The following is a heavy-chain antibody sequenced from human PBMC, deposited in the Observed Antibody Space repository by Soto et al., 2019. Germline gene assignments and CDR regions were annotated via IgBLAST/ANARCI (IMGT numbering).Heavy chain of an antibody. CDR2: ISGDGSST. V-gene: IGHV3-74*01. J-gene: IGHJ4*02. CDR1: EFTFRSYW. D-gene: IGHD1-1*01. Sequence: EVQLVDSGGGLVQPGGSLRLSCAASEFTFRSYWMHWVRQSPGKGLVWVSRISGDGSSTNYADSVKGRFTISRDNAKNTVYLQIDSLRAEDTAVYYCARRAETNGWNGFGADKYYFDFWGQGTLVTVSS. CDR3: ARRAETNGWNGFGADKYYFDF.